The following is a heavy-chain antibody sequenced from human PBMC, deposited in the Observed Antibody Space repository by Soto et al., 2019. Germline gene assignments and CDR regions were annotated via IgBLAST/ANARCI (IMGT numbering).Heavy chain of an antibody. V-gene: IGHV4-59*01. D-gene: IGHD3-10*01. Sequence: ETLSLTCSVSGDSISSYYWTWIRQSPGKGLEWVGYVFYSGATNYNPSLKSRVTISLDASKKQVSLRLTSATAADTAVYYCTRGLPSHFGYDSWGQGTLVTVSS. J-gene: IGHJ4*02. CDR2: VFYSGAT. CDR3: TRGLPSHFGYDS. CDR1: GDSISSYY.